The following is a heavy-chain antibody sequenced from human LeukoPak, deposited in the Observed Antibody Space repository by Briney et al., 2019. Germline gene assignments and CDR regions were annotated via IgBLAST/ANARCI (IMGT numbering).Heavy chain of an antibody. J-gene: IGHJ6*03. CDR1: GFTFSNYG. D-gene: IGHD6-13*01. CDR3: ARAPSIAAANYYYYMDA. Sequence: GRSLRLSCAASGFTFSNYGMHWVRQAPGKGLEWVAVISYDGSNKYYADSVKGRFTISRGNAKNSLYLQMNSLRAEDTAVYYCARAPSIAAANYYYYMDAWGKGTTVTVSS. V-gene: IGHV3-30*03. CDR2: ISYDGSNK.